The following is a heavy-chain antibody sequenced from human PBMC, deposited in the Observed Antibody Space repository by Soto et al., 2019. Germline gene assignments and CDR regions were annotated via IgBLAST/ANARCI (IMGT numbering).Heavy chain of an antibody. Sequence: SQTLSLTWTVAGGSSISYYWSWILQPPGKGLEWIGYIYFSGSANYNPSLKSRVIISVDTSKNQFSLKLTSVTAEDTALYCASSSFLRSGDLFHGLAVRGQGTTVTVSS. V-gene: IGHV4-59*12. J-gene: IGHJ6*02. D-gene: IGHD3-10*01. CDR3: ASSSFLRSGDLFHGLAV. CDR2: IYFSGSA. CDR1: GGSSISYY.